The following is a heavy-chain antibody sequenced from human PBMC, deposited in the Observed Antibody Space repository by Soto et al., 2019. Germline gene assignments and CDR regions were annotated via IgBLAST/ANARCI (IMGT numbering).Heavy chain of an antibody. CDR3: ARDQYQGFDP. V-gene: IGHV4-59*01. CDR1: GTSIKTYC. J-gene: IGHJ5*02. Sequence: PSETLSLTCSVSGTSIKTYCWSWIRRPPGKGLEWIGNICSTGNTNYNPSLKNRVTISIDTSKNQFSLKLTSLTAADTAVYYCARDQYQGFDPWGQGTLVTVSS. CDR2: ICSTGNT.